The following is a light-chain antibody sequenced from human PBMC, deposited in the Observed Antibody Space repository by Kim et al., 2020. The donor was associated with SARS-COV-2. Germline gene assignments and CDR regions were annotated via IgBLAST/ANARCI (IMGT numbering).Light chain of an antibody. CDR3: QAWDSSLWV. Sequence: SVSPGQTASITCSGDKLGDKYACWYQQKPGQSPVLVIYQDSKRPSVIPERFSGSNSGNTATLTISGTQAMDEADYYCQAWDSSLWVFGGGTQLTVL. J-gene: IGLJ3*02. CDR2: QDS. CDR1: KLGDKY. V-gene: IGLV3-1*01.